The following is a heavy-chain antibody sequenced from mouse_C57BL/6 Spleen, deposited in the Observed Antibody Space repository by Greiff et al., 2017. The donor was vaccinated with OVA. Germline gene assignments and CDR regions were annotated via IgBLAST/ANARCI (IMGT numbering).Heavy chain of an antibody. V-gene: IGHV1-53*01. Sequence: VQRVESGTELVKPGASVKLSCKASGYTFTSYWMHWVKQRPGQGLEWIGNINPSNGGTNYNEKFKSKATLTVDKSSSTAYMQLSSLTSEDSAVYYCARRDGSSYWYFDVWGTGTTVTVSS. CDR3: ARRDGSSYWYFDV. D-gene: IGHD1-1*01. J-gene: IGHJ1*03. CDR1: GYTFTSYW. CDR2: INPSNGGT.